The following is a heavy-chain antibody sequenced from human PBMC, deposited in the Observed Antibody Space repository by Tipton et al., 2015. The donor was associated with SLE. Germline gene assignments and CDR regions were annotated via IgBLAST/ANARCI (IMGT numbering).Heavy chain of an antibody. D-gene: IGHD3-22*01. CDR3: ARAPDYYDSSGSVWFDP. CDR2: IHYDGNT. J-gene: IGHJ5*02. V-gene: IGHV4-39*02. CDR1: SGSMRSGSYS. Sequence: TLSLTCAVSSGSMRSGSYSWAWIRQPPGKGLEWIGNIHYDGNTYYNPSLKSRVTISVDTSKNHFSLKLSSVTAADTAVYYCARAPDYYDSSGSVWFDPWGQGTLVTVSS.